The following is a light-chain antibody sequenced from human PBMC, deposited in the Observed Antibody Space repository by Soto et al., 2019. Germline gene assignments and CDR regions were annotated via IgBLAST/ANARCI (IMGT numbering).Light chain of an antibody. V-gene: IGLV2-14*03. CDR1: SSDIGTYDF. J-gene: IGLJ2*01. Sequence: QSALTQPASVSGSLGQSITISCSGTSSDIGTYDFVSWYQQHPGKAPKLVIYDVTNRPSGVSQRFSGSKSGSTASLTISGLQAEDEAYYYCNSFTPNTLVVFGGGTKVTVL. CDR2: DVT. CDR3: NSFTPNTLVV.